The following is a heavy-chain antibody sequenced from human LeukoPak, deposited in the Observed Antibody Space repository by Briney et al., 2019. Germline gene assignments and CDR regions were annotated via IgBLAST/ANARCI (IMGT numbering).Heavy chain of an antibody. CDR3: AKDLPPGIAGPYSSGCHDY. V-gene: IGHV3-23*01. CDR2: ISGSGGST. D-gene: IGHD6-19*01. J-gene: IGHJ4*02. CDR1: GFTFSSYA. Sequence: PGGSLRLSCAASGFTFSSYAMSWVRQAPGKGLEWVSAISGSGGSTYYADSVKGRFTISRDNSKNTLYLQMNSLRAEDTAVYYCAKDLPPGIAGPYSSGCHDYWGQGTLVTVSS.